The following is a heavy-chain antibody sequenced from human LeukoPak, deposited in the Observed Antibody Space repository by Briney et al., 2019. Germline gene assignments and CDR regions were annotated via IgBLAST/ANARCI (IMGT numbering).Heavy chain of an antibody. D-gene: IGHD2-15*01. CDR1: GFTFSSNG. J-gene: IGHJ4*02. Sequence: QPGGSLRLSCVVSGFTFSSNGMSWVRQAPGKGLEWVSAISGSGGTTAYADSVKGRFTISRDNSKNTLYLQMNSLRAEDTAVYYCARAPPYSGGSCYSGYFDCWGQGTLVTVSS. CDR2: ISGSGGTT. V-gene: IGHV3-23*01. CDR3: ARAPPYSGGSCYSGYFDC.